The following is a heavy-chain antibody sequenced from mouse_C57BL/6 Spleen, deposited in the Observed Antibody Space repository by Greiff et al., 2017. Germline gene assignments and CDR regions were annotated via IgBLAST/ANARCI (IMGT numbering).Heavy chain of an antibody. V-gene: IGHV1-42*01. CDR3: ARGESWFAY. CDR2: LNPSTGGT. CDR1: GYSFTGYY. Sequence: VQLQQSGPELVKPGASVKISCKASGYSFTGYYMNWVKQSPEKSLEWIGELNPSTGGTTYNQKFKAKATLTVDKSSSTAYIQLKSLTSEDSSVYYCARGESWFAYWGQGTLVTVSA. J-gene: IGHJ3*01.